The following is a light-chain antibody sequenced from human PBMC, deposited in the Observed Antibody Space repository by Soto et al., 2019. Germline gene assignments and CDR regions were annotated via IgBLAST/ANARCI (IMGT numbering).Light chain of an antibody. CDR1: QTISRW. J-gene: IGKJ5*01. CDR3: HSRA. V-gene: IGKV1-5*01. Sequence: DIQLTQTPSTLSASVGDEVTITCRASQTISRWLAWYQQKPGRAPKLLIYDASTLESGVPSRFSGSGPETEFNLTISRLQPEDFATYFCHSRAFGQGTDLRL. CDR2: DAS.